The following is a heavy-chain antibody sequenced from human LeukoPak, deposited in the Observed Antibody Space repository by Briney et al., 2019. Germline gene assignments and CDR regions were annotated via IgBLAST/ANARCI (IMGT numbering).Heavy chain of an antibody. J-gene: IGHJ4*02. CDR2: IYYGGGT. Sequence: SDTLSLICTVSGGSISSSSYYWGWIPQPPGKVLERIGSIYYGGGTYYNPSLKSRVTISVDTSKNPFSLKLSSVTAADTAVYYCARPLSSGWLPFDYWGQGTLVTVSS. V-gene: IGHV4-39*01. CDR1: GGSISSSSYY. CDR3: ARPLSSGWLPFDY. D-gene: IGHD6-19*01.